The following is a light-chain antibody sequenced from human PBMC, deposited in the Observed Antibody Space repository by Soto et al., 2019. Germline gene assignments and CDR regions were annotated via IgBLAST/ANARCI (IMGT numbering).Light chain of an antibody. CDR3: QQYGSSPPIT. J-gene: IGKJ5*01. Sequence: EIVLTQSADTLSLTTGERASLSCRVSQSVSSNYLAWYQQTPGQAPRLLIYGVSTRATGIPDRFRGSGSGTDFTLTITRLEPEDFAVYYCQQYGSSPPITFGQGTRLEIK. CDR2: GVS. V-gene: IGKV3-20*01. CDR1: QSVSSNY.